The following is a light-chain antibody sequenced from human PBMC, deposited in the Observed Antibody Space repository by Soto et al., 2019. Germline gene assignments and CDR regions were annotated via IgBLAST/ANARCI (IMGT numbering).Light chain of an antibody. V-gene: IGKV3-20*01. CDR2: GAS. CDR1: QSVRSSY. Sequence: EVVLTQSPVTLSLGVGERATLSCRASQSVRSSYLAWYQQKPGQAPRLLIYGASSRATGIPDRFSGSGSGTHFTLTITRLEPEDFAVYYCQQYGSPPITFGQGTLLEI. CDR3: QQYGSPPIT. J-gene: IGKJ5*01.